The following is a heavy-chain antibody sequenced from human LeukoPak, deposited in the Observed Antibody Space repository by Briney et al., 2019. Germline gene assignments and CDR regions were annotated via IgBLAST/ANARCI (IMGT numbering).Heavy chain of an antibody. D-gene: IGHD3-3*01. J-gene: IGHJ4*02. CDR2: IIPIFGTA. CDR3: VRDDYDFWSGYAVFGY. CDR1: GGTFSSYA. Sequence: SVKVSCKASGGTFSSYAISWVRQAPGQGLEWMGGIIPIFGTANYAQKFQGRVTITTDESTSTAYMELSSLRSEDTAVYYCVRDDYDFWSGYAVFGYWGQGTLVTVSS. V-gene: IGHV1-69*05.